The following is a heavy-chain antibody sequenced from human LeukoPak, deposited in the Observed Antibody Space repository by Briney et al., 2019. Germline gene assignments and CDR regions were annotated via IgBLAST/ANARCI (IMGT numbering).Heavy chain of an antibody. D-gene: IGHD3-22*01. V-gene: IGHV3-21*01. Sequence: GGSLRLSCAASGFTFSSYSMTWVRQAPGKGLEWVSSISSSSSYIYYADSVKGRFTISRDNAKNSLYLQMNSLRAEDTAVYYCATTSVNYYDSSNWFDPWGQGTLVTVSS. J-gene: IGHJ5*02. CDR1: GFTFSSYS. CDR3: ATTSVNYYDSSNWFDP. CDR2: ISSSSSYI.